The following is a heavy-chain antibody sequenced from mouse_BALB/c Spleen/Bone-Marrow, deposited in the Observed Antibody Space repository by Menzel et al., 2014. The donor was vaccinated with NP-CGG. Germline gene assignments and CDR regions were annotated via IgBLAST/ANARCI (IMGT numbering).Heavy chain of an antibody. CDR3: ARGDY. V-gene: IGHV5-17*02. J-gene: IGHJ2*01. CDR1: GFTFSRFG. Sequence: DVKLQESGGGLVQPGGSRKLSCAASGFTFSRFGMHWVRRAPEKGLEWVAYISSGSSSIYYSDTVRGRFTISRDNPMDTLFLQMTSLRSEDTAMYYCARGDYWGQGTILTVSS. CDR2: ISSGSSSI.